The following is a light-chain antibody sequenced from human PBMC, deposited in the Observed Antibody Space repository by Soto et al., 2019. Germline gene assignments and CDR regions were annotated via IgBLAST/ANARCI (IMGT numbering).Light chain of an antibody. CDR3: CSYAGSPMYV. CDR2: DVS. Sequence: QSALTQPRSVSGSPGQSVTISCTGTSSDVGTYNYVSWYQQHPGKAPKVMIYDVSERPSGVPDRFSGSKSGNTASLTISGLQAEDEADYYCCSYAGSPMYVFGTGTKVTVL. CDR1: SSDVGTYNY. V-gene: IGLV2-11*01. J-gene: IGLJ1*01.